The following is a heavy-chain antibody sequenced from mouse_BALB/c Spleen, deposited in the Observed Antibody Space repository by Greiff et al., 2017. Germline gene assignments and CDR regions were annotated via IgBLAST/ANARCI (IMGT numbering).Heavy chain of an antibody. CDR1: GFTFSDYY. D-gene: IGHD1-2*01. Sequence: EVMVVESGGDLVKPGGSLKLSCAASGFTFSDYYMYWVRQTPEKRLEWVATISDGGSYTYYPDSVKGRYTISRDNAKNNLYLQMSSLKSEDTAMYYCARGVITGYAMDYWGQGTSVTVSS. CDR3: ARGVITGYAMDY. CDR2: ISDGGSYT. V-gene: IGHV5-4*02. J-gene: IGHJ4*01.